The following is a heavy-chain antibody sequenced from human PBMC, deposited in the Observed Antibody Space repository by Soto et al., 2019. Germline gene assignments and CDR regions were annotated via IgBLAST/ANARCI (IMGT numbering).Heavy chain of an antibody. CDR2: INHSGST. D-gene: IGHD2-15*01. V-gene: IGHV4-34*01. Sequence: QVQLQQWGAGLLKPSETLSLTCAVYGGSFSGYYWSWIRQPPGKGLEWIGEINHSGSTNYNPSLKSRVTISVDTSKNQFSLKLSSVTAADTAVYYCAREVVVAATCFDYWGQGTLVTVSS. CDR3: AREVVVAATCFDY. J-gene: IGHJ4*02. CDR1: GGSFSGYY.